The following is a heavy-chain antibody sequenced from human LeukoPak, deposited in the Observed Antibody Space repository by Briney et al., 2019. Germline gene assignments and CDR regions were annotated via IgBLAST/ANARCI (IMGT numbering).Heavy chain of an antibody. CDR1: GGSISSSSYY. CDR3: ARGFRHYYDSSGGFDY. Sequence: SETLSLTCTVSGGSISSSSYYWSWIRQPPGKGLEWIGEINHSGSTNYNPSLKSRVTISVDTSKNQFSLKLSPVTAADTAVYYCARGFRHYYDSSGGFDYWGQGTLVTVSS. CDR2: INHSGST. V-gene: IGHV4-39*07. J-gene: IGHJ4*02. D-gene: IGHD3-22*01.